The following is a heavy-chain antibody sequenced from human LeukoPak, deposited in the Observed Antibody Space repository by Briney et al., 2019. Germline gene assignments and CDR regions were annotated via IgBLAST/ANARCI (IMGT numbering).Heavy chain of an antibody. J-gene: IGHJ4*02. D-gene: IGHD2-2*01. CDR1: GYTFTNYG. V-gene: IGHV1-18*01. CDR2: ISVHNGNT. Sequence: ASVKVSCKASGYTFTNYGISWVRQAPGQGLEWMGWISVHNGNTNYAQKLQGRVTMTTDTSTSTAYMELRSLRSDDTAVYYCERDRYCSSTSCYWSYFDYWGQGTLVTVSS. CDR3: ERDRYCSSTSCYWSYFDY.